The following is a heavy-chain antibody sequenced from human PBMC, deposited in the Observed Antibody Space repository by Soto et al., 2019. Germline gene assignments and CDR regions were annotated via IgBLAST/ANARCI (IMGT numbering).Heavy chain of an antibody. Sequence: ASVKVSCKASGYTFTSYDINWVRQATGQGLEWMGWMNPNSGNTGYAQKFQGRVTMTSNTSISTAYMELSSLRSEDTDVYSCARGHFLYDYVWVSYRSTLYYYGMDVWGQGTTVTVSS. J-gene: IGHJ6*02. D-gene: IGHD3-16*02. V-gene: IGHV1-8*01. CDR2: MNPNSGNT. CDR3: ARGHFLYDYVWVSYRSTLYYYGMDV. CDR1: GYTFTSYD.